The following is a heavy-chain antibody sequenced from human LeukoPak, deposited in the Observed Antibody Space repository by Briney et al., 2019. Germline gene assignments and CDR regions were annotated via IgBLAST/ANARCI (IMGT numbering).Heavy chain of an antibody. Sequence: ASVKVSCKVSGYTPTELSMHWVRQAPGKGLEWMGGFDPKDGETIYAQKFQGRVTMTEDTSTDTAYMELSSLRSEDTAVYYCATVRPYYYDSTPSWSWFDPWGQGTLVTVSS. CDR2: FDPKDGET. J-gene: IGHJ5*02. V-gene: IGHV1-24*01. D-gene: IGHD3-22*01. CDR1: GYTPTELS. CDR3: ATVRPYYYDSTPSWSWFDP.